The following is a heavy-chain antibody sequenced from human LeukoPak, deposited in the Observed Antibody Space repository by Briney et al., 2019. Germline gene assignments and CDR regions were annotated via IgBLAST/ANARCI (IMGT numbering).Heavy chain of an antibody. CDR2: IYTGGNT. D-gene: IGHD6-19*01. J-gene: IGHJ4*02. CDR1: GLSVSNKY. Sequence: GVSLRLSGAASGLSVSNKYMSWVRQAPGKGLEWVSVIYTGGNTYDADSERGRFTISRDNSKITVNLQMNSLRAEDTALYYCAGGQMFTSGGFDDWGQGTLVTVSS. CDR3: AGGQMFTSGGFDD. V-gene: IGHV3-53*01.